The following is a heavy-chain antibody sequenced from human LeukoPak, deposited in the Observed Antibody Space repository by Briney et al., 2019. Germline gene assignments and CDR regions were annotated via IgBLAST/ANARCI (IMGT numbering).Heavy chain of an antibody. J-gene: IGHJ3*02. CDR1: GGSISSGGYY. CDR2: IYYSGST. D-gene: IGHD2-2*01. CDR3: AISSLDAFDI. V-gene: IGHV4-31*03. Sequence: SEALCLTCTVSGGSISSGGYYWSWIRQHPGKGLEWIGYIYYSGSTYYNPSLKSRVTISVDTSKNQFSLKLSSVTAADTAVYYCAISSLDAFDIWGQGTMVTVSS.